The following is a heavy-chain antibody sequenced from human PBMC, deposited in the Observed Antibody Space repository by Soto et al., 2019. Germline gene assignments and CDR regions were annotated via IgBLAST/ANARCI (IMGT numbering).Heavy chain of an antibody. J-gene: IGHJ4*02. D-gene: IGHD3-3*01. V-gene: IGHV2-5*02. CDR2: IYWDDDK. Sequence: QITLNESGPTVVRPTETLTLTCRFSGFSLTTSGVGVGWIRQSPGKAPEWLALIYWDDDKRYSASLKSRLTITKDTSKNHLVLTVSDLDLTDTATSYCSHRVLRPVFGLVTTTAMYFEFWGQRPPVAVSS. CDR1: GFSLTTSGVG. CDR3: SHRVLRPVFGLVTTTAMYFEF.